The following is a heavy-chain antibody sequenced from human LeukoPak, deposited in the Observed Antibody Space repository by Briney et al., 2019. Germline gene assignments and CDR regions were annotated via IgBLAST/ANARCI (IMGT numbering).Heavy chain of an antibody. V-gene: IGHV5-51*01. Sequence: GESLKISCKGSGYTFTSYWIGWVRQMPGEGLEWMGSIYPGDSDTRYSPSFQGQVTMSVDRSITTAYLQWSSLKASDTAIYYCARKTGGSGTYKGVFDIWGQGAMVTVSS. CDR1: GYTFTSYW. CDR3: ARKTGGSGTYKGVFDI. CDR2: IYPGDSDT. J-gene: IGHJ3*02. D-gene: IGHD3-10*01.